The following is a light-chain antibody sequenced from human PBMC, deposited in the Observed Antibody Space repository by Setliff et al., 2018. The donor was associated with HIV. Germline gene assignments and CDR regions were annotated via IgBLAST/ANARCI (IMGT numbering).Light chain of an antibody. J-gene: IGKJ1*01. CDR3: QQYNSYSAT. Sequence: DIQMTQSPSTLSASVGDRVTITCRASQSISNWLAWYQQKPGKAPKLLIDKASSLESGVPSRFSGSGSGTEFTLTISSLQPDDFATYYCQQYNSYSATFGQGTKVDIK. V-gene: IGKV1-5*03. CDR1: QSISNW. CDR2: KAS.